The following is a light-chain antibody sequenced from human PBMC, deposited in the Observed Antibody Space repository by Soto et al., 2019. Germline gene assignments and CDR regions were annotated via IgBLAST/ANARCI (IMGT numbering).Light chain of an antibody. Sequence: QSALTQPASVSGSPGQSITISCSGTSSDIGKYIYVSWYQQHPGKVPKLIIYEVSRRPSGVSDRFSASKSGNTASLTISGLQAEDEAHYYCNSYTSNATKLFGGGTKLTVL. V-gene: IGLV2-14*01. CDR2: EVS. CDR3: NSYTSNATKL. CDR1: SSDIGKYIY. J-gene: IGLJ2*01.